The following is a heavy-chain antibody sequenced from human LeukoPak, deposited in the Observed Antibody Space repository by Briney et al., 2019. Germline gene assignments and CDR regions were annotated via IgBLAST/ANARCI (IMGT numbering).Heavy chain of an antibody. CDR2: IRSKANSYAT. CDR3: ARDRGAAAGTIWFDP. D-gene: IGHD6-13*01. J-gene: IGHJ5*02. Sequence: GGSLRLSCAASGFTFSGSAMHWVRQASGKGLEWVGRIRSKANSYATAYAASVKGRFTISRDNSKNTLYLQMNSLRAEDTAVYYCARDRGAAAGTIWFDPWGQGTLVTVSS. V-gene: IGHV3-73*01. CDR1: GFTFSGSA.